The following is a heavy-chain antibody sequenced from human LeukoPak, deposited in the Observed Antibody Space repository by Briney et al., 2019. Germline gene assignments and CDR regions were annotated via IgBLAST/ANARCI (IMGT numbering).Heavy chain of an antibody. CDR3: ARGGDIVSGDY. D-gene: IGHD5-12*01. Sequence: PSETLSLTCTVSGGSISSGGFYWSWIRQHPGKGLEWIGYIYYSGSTYYNPSLKSRVTISVDTSKNQFSLKLSSVAAADTAVYYCARGGDIVSGDYWGQGTLVTVSS. J-gene: IGHJ4*02. CDR2: IYYSGST. V-gene: IGHV4-31*03. CDR1: GGSISSGGFY.